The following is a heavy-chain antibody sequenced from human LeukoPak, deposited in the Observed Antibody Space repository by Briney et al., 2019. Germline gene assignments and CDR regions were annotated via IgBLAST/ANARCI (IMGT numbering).Heavy chain of an antibody. J-gene: IGHJ4*02. CDR3: ARDRSVRYFDY. CDR2: IWYDGSNK. D-gene: IGHD2-15*01. CDR1: GFTFSSYG. V-gene: IGHV3-33*01. Sequence: GTSLRLSGAASGFTFSSYGMHWVRQAPGKGLEWVAVIWYDGSNKYYADSVKGRFTIFRDTPKNTLYLQMNSLRAEDTAVYYCARDRSVRYFDYWGQGALVTVSS.